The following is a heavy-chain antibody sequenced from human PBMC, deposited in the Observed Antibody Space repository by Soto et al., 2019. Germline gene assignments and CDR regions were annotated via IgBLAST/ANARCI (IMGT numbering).Heavy chain of an antibody. CDR3: AMLGCSGGMRHFDY. Sequence: QVQLVESGGGVVQPGRSLRLSCAASGFTFSSYGMHWVRQAPGKGLEWVGVISYDGSNKYYADSVKGRFTISRDNSKNTLYLQMNSLRAEDTAVYYCAMLGCSGGMRHFDYWGQGTLVTVSS. J-gene: IGHJ4*02. V-gene: IGHV3-30*03. CDR1: GFTFSSYG. D-gene: IGHD2-15*01. CDR2: ISYDGSNK.